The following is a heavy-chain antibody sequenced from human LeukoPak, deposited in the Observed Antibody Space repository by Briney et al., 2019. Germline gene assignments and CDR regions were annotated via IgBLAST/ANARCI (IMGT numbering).Heavy chain of an antibody. J-gene: IGHJ4*02. D-gene: IGHD5-18*01. CDR2: ISSSSSYI. CDR3: AREPPDTAMVMDFDY. V-gene: IGHV3-21*01. Sequence: GGSLRLSCAASGFTFSSYSMNWVRPAPGKGLEWVSSISSSSSYIYYADSVKGRFTISRDNAKNSLYLQMNSLRAEDTAVYYCAREPPDTAMVMDFDYWGQGTLVTVSS. CDR1: GFTFSSYS.